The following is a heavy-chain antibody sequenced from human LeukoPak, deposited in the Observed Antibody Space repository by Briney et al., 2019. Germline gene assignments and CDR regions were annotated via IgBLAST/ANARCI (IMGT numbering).Heavy chain of an antibody. V-gene: IGHV4-4*07. Sequence: SQTLSLTCTVSGGSISSYYWSWIRQPAGKGLEWIGRIYISGSTHYNPSLKSRVTMSVDTSKNQFSLKLSSVTAADTAVYYCARASFCTSTNCQIDYWGLGTLVTVSS. CDR1: GGSISSYY. D-gene: IGHD2-2*01. CDR2: IYISGST. CDR3: ARASFCTSTNCQIDY. J-gene: IGHJ4*02.